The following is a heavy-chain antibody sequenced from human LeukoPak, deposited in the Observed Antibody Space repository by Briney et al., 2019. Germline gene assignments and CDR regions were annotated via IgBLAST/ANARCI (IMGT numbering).Heavy chain of an antibody. CDR3: ARVVFTGGSDY. Sequence: ASVKVSCKTSGYTFITYYIHWLRQAPGQGLEWMGWINPHSGGTNFAQKFQARVTMTRDTSINTAYMEISRLRSDDTAVYYCARVVFTGGSDYWGQGTLVTVSS. CDR1: GYTFITYY. D-gene: IGHD2-8*02. J-gene: IGHJ4*02. CDR2: INPHSGGT. V-gene: IGHV1-2*02.